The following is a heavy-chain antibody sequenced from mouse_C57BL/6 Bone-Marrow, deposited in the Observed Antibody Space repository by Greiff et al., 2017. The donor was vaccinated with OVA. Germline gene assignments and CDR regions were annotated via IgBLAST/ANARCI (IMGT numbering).Heavy chain of an antibody. CDR2: ISSGSSTI. CDR3: ARRDDYDDGAMDY. J-gene: IGHJ4*01. D-gene: IGHD2-4*01. CDR1: GFTFSDYG. Sequence: EVQLVESGGGLVKPGGSLKLSCAASGFTFSDYGMHWVRQAPEKGLEWVAYISSGSSTIYYADTVKGRFTISRDNAKNTLFLQMTSLRSEDTAMYYCARRDDYDDGAMDYWGQGASVTVAS. V-gene: IGHV5-17*01.